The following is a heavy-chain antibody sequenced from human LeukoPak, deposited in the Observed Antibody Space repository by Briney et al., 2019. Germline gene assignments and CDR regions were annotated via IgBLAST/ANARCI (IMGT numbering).Heavy chain of an antibody. CDR2: IRKDGSEK. Sequence: GSLRLSCAASGFTFSSYWMSWVRQAPGKGLEWVANIRKDGSEKYYVDSVKGRFTISRDNAKNSLYLQMNSLRAEDTAVYYCARDETGGYFENWGQGTLVTVSS. CDR1: GFTFSSYW. D-gene: IGHD3-10*01. J-gene: IGHJ4*02. V-gene: IGHV3-7*01. CDR3: ARDETGGYFEN.